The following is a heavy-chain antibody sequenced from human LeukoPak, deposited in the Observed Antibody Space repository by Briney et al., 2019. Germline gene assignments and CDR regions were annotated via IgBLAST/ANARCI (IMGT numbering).Heavy chain of an antibody. J-gene: IGHJ4*02. CDR1: GFTFSSYS. V-gene: IGHV3-21*01. CDR2: ISSSSSYI. Sequence: GGSLRLSCAAYGFTFSSYSMNWVRQAPGKGLEWVSSISSSSSYIYYADSVKGRFTISRDNAKNSLYLQMNSLRAEDTAVYYCARNFYDSSGYYFLDYWGQGTLVTVSS. D-gene: IGHD3-22*01. CDR3: ARNFYDSSGYYFLDY.